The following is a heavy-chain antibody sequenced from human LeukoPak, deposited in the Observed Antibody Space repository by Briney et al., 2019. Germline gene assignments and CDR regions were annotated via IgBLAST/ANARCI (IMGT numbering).Heavy chain of an antibody. D-gene: IGHD1-26*01. CDR2: MYYSGST. CDR3: ARQGGSPDWFDP. V-gene: IGHV4-39*01. Sequence: RASETLSLTCTVSGGSISSSIYYWVWIRQPPGKGLEWIGSMYYSGSTYYNPSLKSRVTISVDTSKNQFSLKLSSLTAADTSVYCARQGGSPDWFDPWGQRTLVTVSS. CDR1: GGSISSSIYY. J-gene: IGHJ5*02.